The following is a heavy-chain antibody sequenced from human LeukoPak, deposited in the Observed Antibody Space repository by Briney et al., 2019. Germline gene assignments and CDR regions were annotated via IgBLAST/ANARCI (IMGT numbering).Heavy chain of an antibody. CDR1: GGSFSGYY. CDR2: INHSGST. V-gene: IGHV4-34*01. Sequence: PSETLSLTCAVYGGSFSGYYWSWIRQPPGKGLEWIGGINHSGSTNYNPSLKSRVTISVDTSKNQFSLKLSSVTAADTAVYCCARARVMWDIVVVVAAKYFDYWGQGTLVTVSS. J-gene: IGHJ4*02. CDR3: ARARVMWDIVVVVAAKYFDY. D-gene: IGHD2-15*01.